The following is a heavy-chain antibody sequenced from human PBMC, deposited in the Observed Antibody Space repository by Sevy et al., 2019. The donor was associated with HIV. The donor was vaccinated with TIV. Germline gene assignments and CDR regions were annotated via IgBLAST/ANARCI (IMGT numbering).Heavy chain of an antibody. CDR2: IKSKPDGGTI. D-gene: IGHD2-8*02. V-gene: IGHV3-15*01. CDR1: GFSFSHAW. J-gene: IGHJ6*02. CDR3: RTVPIIVLLVTDGMDV. Sequence: GGSLRLSCAASGFSFSHAWMTWVRQAPGKGLEWVGRIKSKPDGGTIDYAAPVKGRFTISRDDSKNTLYLQMNSLKTEDTAVYYCRTVPIIVLLVTDGMDVWGQGTTVTVSS.